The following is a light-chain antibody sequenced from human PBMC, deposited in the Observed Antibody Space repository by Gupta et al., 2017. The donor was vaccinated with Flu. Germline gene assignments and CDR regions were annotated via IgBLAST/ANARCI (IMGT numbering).Light chain of an antibody. CDR3: QQSYSVSLT. J-gene: IGKJ3*01. V-gene: IGKV1-39*01. CDR1: QSISYY. CDR2: GIS. Sequence: DIQMTQFPSSLSASVGDRVTIPCRASQSISYYVNWYQQKPGKAPRLLISGISTLQSGVPSRFRGSGSGTDFTLTISSLQPEDFATYYCQQSYSVSLTFGPGTKVDIK.